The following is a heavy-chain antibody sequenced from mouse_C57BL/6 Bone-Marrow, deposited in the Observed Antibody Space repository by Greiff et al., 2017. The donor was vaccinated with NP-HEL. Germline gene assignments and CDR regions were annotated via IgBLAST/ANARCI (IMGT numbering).Heavy chain of an antibody. CDR1: GYAFTNYS. J-gene: IGHJ2*01. CDR2: INPGSGGT. Sequence: VQLQQSGAELVRPGASVKVSCKASGYAFTNYSIEWVKQRPGQGLEWIGVINPGSGGTNYNEKFKGKATLTADKSSSTAYMQLSSLTSEDSAVYFCAREQRYYGAVGCWGNGTTVSVSS. CDR3: AREQRYYGAVGC. V-gene: IGHV1-54*01. D-gene: IGHD1-1*01.